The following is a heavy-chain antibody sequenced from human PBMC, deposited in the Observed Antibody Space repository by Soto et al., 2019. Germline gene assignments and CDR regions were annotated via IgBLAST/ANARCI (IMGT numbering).Heavy chain of an antibody. CDR1: GASVAGGSYY. Sequence: QVQLRESGPGLVKPSQTLSLTCSVSGASVAGGSYYWSWVRQPPGKGLEWIGYIPSRGRPFYNPSPTSRSTISADTSKNQPSLQLTSVTASDTAVYYCARDTYSGYDFGLWGQGTLVTVSS. D-gene: IGHD5-12*01. CDR2: IPSRGRP. V-gene: IGHV4-30-4*01. J-gene: IGHJ5*02. CDR3: ARDTYSGYDFGL.